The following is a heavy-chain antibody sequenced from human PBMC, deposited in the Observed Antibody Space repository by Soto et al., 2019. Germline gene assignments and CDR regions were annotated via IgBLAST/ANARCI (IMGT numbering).Heavy chain of an antibody. D-gene: IGHD3-3*01. CDR1: GFTFDDYA. CDR3: AKVTDTFDFWSTDFDY. Sequence: GGSLRLSCAASGFTFDDYAMHWVRQAPWKGLEWVSGISWNSGSIGYADSVKGRFTISRDNAKNSLYLQMNSLRAEDTALYYCAKVTDTFDFWSTDFDYWGQGPLVTVSS. CDR2: ISWNSGSI. V-gene: IGHV3-9*01. J-gene: IGHJ4*02.